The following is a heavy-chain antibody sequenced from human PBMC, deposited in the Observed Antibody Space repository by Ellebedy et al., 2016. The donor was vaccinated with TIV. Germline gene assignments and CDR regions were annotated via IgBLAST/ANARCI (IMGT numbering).Heavy chain of an antibody. CDR2: ISGYNLNT. Sequence: AASVKVSCKTSGYTFNNYGLSWVRQAPGQRLEWMGWISGYNLNTKYAQKFQDRVTLTTDTSTNTAYMELRSLRPDDTAMYYCARDRGYDVFELWGQGTPVTVSS. J-gene: IGHJ4*02. CDR1: GYTFNNYG. D-gene: IGHD5-12*01. V-gene: IGHV1-18*01. CDR3: ARDRGYDVFEL.